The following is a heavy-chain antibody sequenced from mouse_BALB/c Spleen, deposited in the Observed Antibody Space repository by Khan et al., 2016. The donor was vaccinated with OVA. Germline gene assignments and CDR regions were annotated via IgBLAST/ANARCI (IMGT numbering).Heavy chain of an antibody. CDR3: ARYDGNYWWYFDV. CDR2: IWTGGST. CDR1: GFSLTSYG. Sequence: QMQLEESGPGLVAPSQSLSITCTASGFSLTSYGVHWVRQPPGKGLEWLGVIWTGGSTNYYSALMYRLSIRKDNSKSQIFLKMNSLQSDDTAMYYCARYDGNYWWYFDVWGAGTTVTVSS. J-gene: IGHJ1*01. D-gene: IGHD2-1*01. V-gene: IGHV2-9*02.